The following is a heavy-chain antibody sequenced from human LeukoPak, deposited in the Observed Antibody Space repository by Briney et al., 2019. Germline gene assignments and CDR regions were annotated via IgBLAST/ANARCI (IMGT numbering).Heavy chain of an antibody. CDR2: IRYDGSNK. J-gene: IGHJ3*02. V-gene: IGHV3-30*02. CDR3: AKVRDIVVVVAAPDAFDI. CDR1: GFTFSSYG. D-gene: IGHD2-15*01. Sequence: GGSLRLSCAAFGFTFSSYGMYWVRQAPGKGLEWVAFIRYDGSNKYYADSVKGRFTISRDNSKNTLYLQMNSLRAEDTAVYYCAKVRDIVVVVAAPDAFDIWGQGTMVTVSS.